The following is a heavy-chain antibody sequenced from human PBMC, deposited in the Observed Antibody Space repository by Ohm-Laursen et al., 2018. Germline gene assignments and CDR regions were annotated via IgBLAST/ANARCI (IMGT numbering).Heavy chain of an antibody. D-gene: IGHD1-26*01. CDR3: ARASIVGATLEY. CDR1: GGSISSGGYF. V-gene: IGHV4-61*08. J-gene: IGHJ4*02. Sequence: GTLSLTCTVSGGSISSGGYFWSWIRQHPGKGLEWIGYIYYSGSTYYNPSLKSRVTMSVDTSKNQFSLKLSSVTAADTAVYYCARASIVGATLEYWGQGTLVTVSS. CDR2: IYYSGST.